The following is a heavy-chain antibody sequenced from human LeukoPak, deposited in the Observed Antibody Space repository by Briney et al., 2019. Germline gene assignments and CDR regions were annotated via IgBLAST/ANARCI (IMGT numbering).Heavy chain of an antibody. CDR1: GYTFTSYY. D-gene: IGHD3-3*01. J-gene: IGHJ4*02. CDR2: INPSGGST. CDR3: ARSLRADYDFWSGYYY. Sequence: GASVKVSCKASGYTFTSYYMRWVRQAPGQGLERMGIINPSGGSTSYAQKFQGRVTMTRDTSTSTVYMELSSLRSEDTAVYYCARSLRADYDFWSGYYYWGQGTLVTVSS. V-gene: IGHV1-46*01.